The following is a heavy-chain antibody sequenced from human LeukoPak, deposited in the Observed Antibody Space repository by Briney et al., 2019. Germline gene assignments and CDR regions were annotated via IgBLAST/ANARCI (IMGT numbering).Heavy chain of an antibody. V-gene: IGHV1-24*01. CDR2: FDPEDGET. J-gene: IGHJ4*02. CDR3: ATVTMVRGVIISFDY. Sequence: ASVKVSCKVSGYTLTELSMHWVRQAPGKGLERMGGFDPEDGETIYAQKFQGRVTMTEDTSTDTAYMELSSLRSEDTAVYYCATVTMVRGVIISFDYWGQGALVTVSS. CDR1: GYTLTELS. D-gene: IGHD3-10*01.